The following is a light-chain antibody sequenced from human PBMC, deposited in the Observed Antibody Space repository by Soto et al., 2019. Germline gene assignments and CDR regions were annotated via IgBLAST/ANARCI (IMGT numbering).Light chain of an antibody. V-gene: IGKV1-5*01. J-gene: IGKJ1*01. CDR2: DAS. Sequence: DIQMTQSPSALSASVGDRVTITCRASQNIRSWLAWYQQKTGKDPKLLIYDASTLESGVPSRFSGSGSGTEFTLTISSLQPDDFATYYCLQYGSYWTFGQGTQVEIK. CDR3: LQYGSYWT. CDR1: QNIRSW.